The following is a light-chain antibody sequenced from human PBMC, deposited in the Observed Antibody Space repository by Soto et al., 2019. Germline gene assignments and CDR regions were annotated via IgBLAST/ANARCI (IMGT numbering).Light chain of an antibody. V-gene: IGLV1-40*01. CDR2: DNN. Sequence: QSVLTQPPSVSGAPGQRVTISCTGTSSNIGAGYVVHWYQQLPGTAPKLLIYDNNNRPSGVPDRFSGSKSGTSASLAITGLQAEDEADYYCQSYDSSLSGWVFGGGTKLTVL. CDR1: SSNIGAGYV. J-gene: IGLJ3*02. CDR3: QSYDSSLSGWV.